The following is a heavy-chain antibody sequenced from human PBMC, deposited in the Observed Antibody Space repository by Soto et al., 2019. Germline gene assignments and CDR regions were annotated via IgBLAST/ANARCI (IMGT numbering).Heavy chain of an antibody. CDR2: IIPSFGTA. Sequence: QVQLVQSGAEVKKPGSSVKVSCKASGGTFSSYAISWVRQAPGQGLEWMGGIIPSFGTANYEQKFQGRVTIPANASTSTAYMELSSLRSEDTAVYYCARDHYAAVAGTGVLDYWGQGTX. V-gene: IGHV1-69*01. D-gene: IGHD6-19*01. CDR3: ARDHYAAVAGTGVLDY. J-gene: IGHJ4*02. CDR1: GGTFSSYA.